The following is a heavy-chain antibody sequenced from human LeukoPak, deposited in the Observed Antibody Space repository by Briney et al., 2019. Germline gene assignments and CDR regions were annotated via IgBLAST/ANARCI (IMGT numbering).Heavy chain of an antibody. CDR1: GFTFGDYA. Sequence: PRGSLRLSCTASGFTFGDYAVTWVRQAPGKGLEGVGFIRSKAYGGTTEYAASVKSRFTISRDDSKSIDYMRVNSLKIEDTAVYYCARLRGYNYGYEYFFDCWGQGTLVTVS. D-gene: IGHD5-18*01. V-gene: IGHV3-49*04. CDR2: IRSKAYGGTT. CDR3: ARLRGYNYGYEYFFDC. J-gene: IGHJ4*02.